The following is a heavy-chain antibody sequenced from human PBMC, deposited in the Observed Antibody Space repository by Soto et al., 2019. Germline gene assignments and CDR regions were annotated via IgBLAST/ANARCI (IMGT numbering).Heavy chain of an antibody. CDR2: SRPYNGNT. CDR3: ARDAPPEDY. J-gene: IGHJ4*02. CDR1: GYTFTSYG. V-gene: IGHV1-18*01. Sequence: QVQLVQSGAEVKKPGASVKVSCKASGYTFTSYGISWVRQAPGQGLEWMGWSRPYNGNTNYAQKHQGRDTMTIDTATSTTYMELRSLRSDDTAVYYCARDAPPEDYWGQGTLVTVSS.